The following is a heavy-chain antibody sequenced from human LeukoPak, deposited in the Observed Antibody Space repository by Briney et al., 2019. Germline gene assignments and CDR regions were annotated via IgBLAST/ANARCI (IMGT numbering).Heavy chain of an antibody. CDR2: ISSSGTYI. J-gene: IGHJ4*02. Sequence: PGGSLRLSCETSGFTFSKHALNWVRQAPGKGLEWVSSISSSGTYIYYADSLKGRFTISRDNAKNILSLQMSSLRAEDTALYYCAKDSGVRGGVYQFDYWGQGTLVTVSS. CDR3: AKDSGVRGGVYQFDY. CDR1: GFTFSKHA. V-gene: IGHV3-21*04. D-gene: IGHD3-16*01.